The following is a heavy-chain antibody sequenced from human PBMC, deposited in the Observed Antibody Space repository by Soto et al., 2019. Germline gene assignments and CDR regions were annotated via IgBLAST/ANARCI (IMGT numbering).Heavy chain of an antibody. Sequence: PWGSLLVSCVPPGFTFSNYWMDWVRQVPGMGLVWVSLIDTDGSTTSYADFAKGRFTISRDNAKSTLSLQMNSLRAEDTAIYYCACSRRPARLGPKGAIDYWGQGTMVTVSS. V-gene: IGHV3-74*01. D-gene: IGHD2-15*01. CDR3: ACSRRPARLGPKGAIDY. CDR2: IDTDGSTT. J-gene: IGHJ4*02. CDR1: GFTFSNYW.